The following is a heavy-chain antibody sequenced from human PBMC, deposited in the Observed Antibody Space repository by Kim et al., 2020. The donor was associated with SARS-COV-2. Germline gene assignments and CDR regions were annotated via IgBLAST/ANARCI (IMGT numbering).Heavy chain of an antibody. D-gene: IGHD3-10*01. CDR1: GYTFTSYY. CDR3: ARDPTMVRGVPPAHSFDY. Sequence: ASVKVSCKASGYTFTSYYMHWVRQAPGQGLEWMGIINPSGGSTSYAQKFQGRVTMTRDTSTSTVYMELSSLRSEDTAVYYCARDPTMVRGVPPAHSFDYWGQGTLVTVSS. CDR2: INPSGGST. V-gene: IGHV1-46*01. J-gene: IGHJ4*02.